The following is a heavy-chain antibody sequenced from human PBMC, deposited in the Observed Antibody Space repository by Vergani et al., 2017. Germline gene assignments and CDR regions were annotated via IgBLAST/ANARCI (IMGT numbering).Heavy chain of an antibody. J-gene: IGHJ3*02. CDR3: ARGHGPRAGNAFDI. V-gene: IGHV4-34*01. D-gene: IGHD3-10*01. Sequence: QVQLQQWGAGLLKPSETLSLTCAVYGGSFSGYYWSWIRQPPGKGLEWIGEINHSGSTNYNPSLKSRVTIAVDTYKNQFSLKLSSVTAAETAVYYCARGHGPRAGNAFDIWGGGIMVTVSA. CDR1: GGSFSGYY. CDR2: INHSGST.